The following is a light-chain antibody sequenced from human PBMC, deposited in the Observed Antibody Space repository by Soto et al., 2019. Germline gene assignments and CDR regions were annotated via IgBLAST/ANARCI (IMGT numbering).Light chain of an antibody. CDR1: QDISNF. V-gene: IGKV1-33*01. Sequence: DIQMSQSPSSLSASVGDRVTITCQASQDISNFLNWDQQKPGKAPKLLIYDASNLQTGVPSRFSGSGSGTDFTFTNTSLHPEASATHYCHQYYNVPHTFGQGTKLEIK. J-gene: IGKJ2*01. CDR2: DAS. CDR3: HQYYNVPHT.